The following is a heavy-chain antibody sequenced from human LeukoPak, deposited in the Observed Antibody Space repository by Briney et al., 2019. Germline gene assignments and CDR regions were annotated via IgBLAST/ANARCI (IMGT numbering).Heavy chain of an antibody. Sequence: GGSLRLSCAASGFTFSSYGMHWVRQAPGKGLEWVAVISYDGSNKYYADSVKGRFTISRDNSKNTLYLQMNSLRAEDTAVYYCAKDLIVVAGDYWGQGTLVTVSS. V-gene: IGHV3-30*18. CDR1: GFTFSSYG. J-gene: IGHJ4*02. CDR3: AKDLIVVAGDY. D-gene: IGHD2-2*01. CDR2: ISYDGSNK.